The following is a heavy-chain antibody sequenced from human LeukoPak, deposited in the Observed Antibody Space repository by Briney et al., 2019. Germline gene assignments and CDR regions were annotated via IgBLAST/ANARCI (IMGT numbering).Heavy chain of an antibody. CDR2: INYSGSI. CDR1: GGSFSGYY. V-gene: IGHV4-34*01. J-gene: IGHJ6*02. Sequence: SETLSLTCAVYGGSFSGYYWRWIRQPPGKGLEWIWDINYSGSINYSRALKSRVTISVGTYKNQLSLKLSSVTAADTAVYYCARGPLVLLSDFWIGYYSYVMDVWGQGTTVTVSS. CDR3: ARGPLVLLSDFWIGYYSYVMDV. D-gene: IGHD3-3*01.